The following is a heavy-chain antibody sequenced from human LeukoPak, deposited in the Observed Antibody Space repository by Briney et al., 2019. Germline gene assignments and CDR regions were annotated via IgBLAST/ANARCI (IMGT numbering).Heavy chain of an antibody. J-gene: IGHJ4*02. CDR2: IKQDGSEK. D-gene: IGHD3-22*01. CDR1: GFTFSSFW. Sequence: PGGSLRLSCAASGFTFSSFWMSWVRQAPGKGLEWVANIKQDGSEKYYVDSVKGRFTISRDNAKNSLFLQMNSLRAEETAVSYCARGEYYYDGGYWGQGTLVTVSS. V-gene: IGHV3-7*04. CDR3: ARGEYYYDGGY.